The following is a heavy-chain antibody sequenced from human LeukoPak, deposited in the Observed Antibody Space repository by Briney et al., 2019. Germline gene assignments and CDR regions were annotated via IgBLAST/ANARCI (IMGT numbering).Heavy chain of an antibody. J-gene: IGHJ5*02. Sequence: SETLPLTCTVSGGSISSYYWSWIRQPPGRGLEWIGYIYYSGSTNYNPSLKSRVTISVDTSKNQFSLKLSSVTAADTAVYYCARHLGFCSSSTCNTWFDPWGQGTLVTVSS. CDR1: GGSISSYY. V-gene: IGHV4-59*08. CDR2: IYYSGST. CDR3: ARHLGFCSSSTCNTWFDP. D-gene: IGHD2-2*01.